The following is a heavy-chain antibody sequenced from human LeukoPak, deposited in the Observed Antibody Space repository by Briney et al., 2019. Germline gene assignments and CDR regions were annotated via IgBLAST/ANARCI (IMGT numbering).Heavy chain of an antibody. J-gene: IGHJ4*02. CDR1: GFTFDDYG. Sequence: GGSLRLSCVASGFTFDDYGMSWVRHAPGKGLEWVSGINWNGGTTTYADSVKGRFTISRENAKNSLYLQMNSLRVEDTAFYYCARNSGANVYTYSFQYWGRGTLVTISS. CDR2: INWNGGTT. CDR3: ARNSGANVYTYSFQY. D-gene: IGHD1-26*01. V-gene: IGHV3-20*04.